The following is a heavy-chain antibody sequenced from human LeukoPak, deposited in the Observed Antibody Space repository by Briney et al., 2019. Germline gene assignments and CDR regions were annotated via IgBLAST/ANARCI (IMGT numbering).Heavy chain of an antibody. CDR1: GGSISSGNYL. Sequence: SETLSPTCTVSGGSISSGNYLWGWIRQPPGKGLEWIGSISYSGNTYYNPSLKSRVTISVDTSKNQFSLKLSSVTAADTAVFYCARLQYYDSRGYYYGFDFWGQGTLVTVSS. D-gene: IGHD3-22*01. J-gene: IGHJ4*02. CDR2: ISYSGNT. CDR3: ARLQYYDSRGYYYGFDF. V-gene: IGHV4-39*01.